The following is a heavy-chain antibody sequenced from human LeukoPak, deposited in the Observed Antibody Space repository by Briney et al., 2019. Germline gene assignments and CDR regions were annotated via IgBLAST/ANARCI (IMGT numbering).Heavy chain of an antibody. D-gene: IGHD3-10*01. V-gene: IGHV1-69*13. CDR2: IIPIFGTA. J-gene: IGHJ4*02. CDR3: ARGGDYGSGRHYYFDY. Sequence: ASVKVSCKASGGTFSSYAISWVRQAPGQGLEWMGGIIPIFGTADYAQKFQGRVTITADESTSTAYMELSSLRSEDTAVYYCARGGDYGSGRHYYFDYWGQGTLVTVSS. CDR1: GGTFSSYA.